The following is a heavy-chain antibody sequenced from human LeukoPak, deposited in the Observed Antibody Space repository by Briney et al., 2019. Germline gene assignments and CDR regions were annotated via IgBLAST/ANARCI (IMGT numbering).Heavy chain of an antibody. CDR1: GGSISSYY. V-gene: IGHV4-59*08. CDR3: ARQPVYSGSYVFD. Sequence: SKTLSLTCTVSGGSISSYYWSWIRQPPGKGLEWIGYIYYGGSTNYNPSLKSRVTISVDTSKNQFSLKLSSVTAADTAVYYCARQPVYSGSYVFDWGQGTLVTVSS. D-gene: IGHD1-26*01. CDR2: IYYGGST. J-gene: IGHJ4*02.